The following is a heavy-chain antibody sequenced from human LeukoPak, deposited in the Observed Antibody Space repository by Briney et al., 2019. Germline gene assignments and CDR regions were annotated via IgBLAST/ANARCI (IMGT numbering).Heavy chain of an antibody. CDR3: ARVTGSYYNY. J-gene: IGHJ4*02. CDR1: GGSISSYY. D-gene: IGHD3-10*01. Sequence: SETLSLTCTVSGGSISSYYWSWIRLPPGKGLEWIGYIYYSGSTNYNPSLKSRVTISVDTSKNQFSLKLSSVTAADTAVYYCARVTGSYYNYWGQGTLVTVSS. CDR2: IYYSGST. V-gene: IGHV4-59*01.